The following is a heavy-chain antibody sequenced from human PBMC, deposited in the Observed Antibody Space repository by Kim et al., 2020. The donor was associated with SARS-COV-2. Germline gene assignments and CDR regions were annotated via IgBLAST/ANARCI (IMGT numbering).Heavy chain of an antibody. Sequence: GGSLRLSCAASGFTFSSRAMSWVRQAPGKGPEWVASVNNGGNAYYADYVKGRFTVSRDITRVTLYLQMNSLRAEDTALYFCAKDHPSSGWPAFDSWGQGTLVTVSS. CDR3: AKDHPSSGWPAFDS. V-gene: IGHV3-23*01. CDR2: VNNGGNA. D-gene: IGHD6-19*01. J-gene: IGHJ4*02. CDR1: GFTFSSRA.